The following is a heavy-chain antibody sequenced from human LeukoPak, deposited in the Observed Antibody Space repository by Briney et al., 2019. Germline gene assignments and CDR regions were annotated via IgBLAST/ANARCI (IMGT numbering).Heavy chain of an antibody. J-gene: IGHJ6*02. V-gene: IGHV4-4*02. CDR2: FYHSGST. Sequence: SGTLSLTCAVSGGSISSSNWWSWVRQPPGKGLEWIGEFYHSGSTNCNPSLKSRVTMSVDKSKNQFSLKLSSVTAADTAMYYCERSVSSSGPAPYYYYYGLEVGAQGTTAPASS. CDR1: GGSISSSNW. CDR3: ERSVSSSGPAPYYYYYGLEV. D-gene: IGHD6-13*01.